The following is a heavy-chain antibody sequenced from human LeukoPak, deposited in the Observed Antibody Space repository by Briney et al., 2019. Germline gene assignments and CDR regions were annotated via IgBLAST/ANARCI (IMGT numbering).Heavy chain of an antibody. CDR2: IYYSGST. Sequence: SETLSLTCTVSGGSISSYYWSWIRQPPGKGLEWIGYIYYSGSTNYNPSLKSRVTISVDTSKNQFSLKLSSVTAADTAVYYCARRSAFWKSLDFWGQGTLVTVSS. CDR3: ARRSAFWKSLDF. V-gene: IGHV4-59*08. CDR1: GGSISSYY. J-gene: IGHJ4*02. D-gene: IGHD3-3*01.